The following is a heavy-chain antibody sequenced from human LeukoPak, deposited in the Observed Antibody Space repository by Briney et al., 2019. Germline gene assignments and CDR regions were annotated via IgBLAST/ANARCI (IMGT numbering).Heavy chain of an antibody. J-gene: IGHJ4*02. D-gene: IGHD2-15*01. CDR3: ARSAVVAATRLGY. CDR1: GFTFSSYS. V-gene: IGHV3-21*01. Sequence: GGSLRLSCAASGFTFSSYSMNWVRQAPGKGLEWVSSISSSSSYIYYADSVKGRFTISRDNAKNSLYLQMNGLRAEDTAVYYCARSAVVAATRLGYWGQGTLVTVSS. CDR2: ISSSSSYI.